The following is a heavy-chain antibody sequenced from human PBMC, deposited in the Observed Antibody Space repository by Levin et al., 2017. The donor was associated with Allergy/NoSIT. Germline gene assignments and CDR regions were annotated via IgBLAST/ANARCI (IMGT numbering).Heavy chain of an antibody. CDR1: GFTFSNYA. V-gene: IGHV3-23*01. CDR3: ANGENYYGSGIFNY. J-gene: IGHJ4*02. D-gene: IGHD3-10*01. CDR2: ISSNGGHP. Sequence: EASVKVSCAVSGFTFSNYAMTWVRQAPGRGLEWVSSISSNGGHPYYADSVKGRFTISRDNSKNTLYLQMNSLRVEDSAVYYCANGENYYGSGIFNYWGQGTLVTVSS.